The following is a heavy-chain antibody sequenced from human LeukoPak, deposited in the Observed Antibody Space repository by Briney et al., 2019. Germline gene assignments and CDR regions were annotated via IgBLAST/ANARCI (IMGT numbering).Heavy chain of an antibody. J-gene: IGHJ4*02. CDR1: GGSFSGYY. Sequence: SETLSLTCAVYGGSFSGYYWSWIRQPPGKGLEWIGEINHSGSTNYNPSLKSRVTISVDTSKNQFSLKLSSVTAADTAVYYCARGGLRCKTRLDYWGQGTLVTVSS. D-gene: IGHD4-17*01. V-gene: IGHV4-34*01. CDR3: ARGGLRCKTRLDY. CDR2: INHSGST.